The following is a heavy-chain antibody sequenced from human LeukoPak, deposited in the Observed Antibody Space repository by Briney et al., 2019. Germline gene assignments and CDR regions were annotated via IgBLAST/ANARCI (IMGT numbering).Heavy chain of an antibody. D-gene: IGHD1-26*01. CDR1: GFTFSSYW. CDR3: ARVGGLDV. CDR2: INHNGNVN. J-gene: IGHJ6*02. Sequence: GGSLRLSCAASGFTFSSYWMSWVRLAPGKGLEWVASINHNGNVNYYVDSVKGRFTISRDNAKNSLYLQMSNLRAEDTAVYFCARVGGLDVWGQGATVTVSS. V-gene: IGHV3-7*03.